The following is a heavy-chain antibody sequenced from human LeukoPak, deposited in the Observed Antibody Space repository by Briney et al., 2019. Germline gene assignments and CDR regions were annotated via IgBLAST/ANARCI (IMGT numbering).Heavy chain of an antibody. CDR2: INHSGST. CDR1: GGSFSGYY. CDR3: ARHSGSYQY. D-gene: IGHD1-26*01. V-gene: IGHV4-34*01. Sequence: KASETLSLTCAVYGGSFSGYYWNWIRQPPGKGLEWIGEINHSGSTNYNPSLKSRVTISVDTSKNQFSLKLSSVTAADTAVYYCARHSGSYQYWGQGTLVTVSS. J-gene: IGHJ4*02.